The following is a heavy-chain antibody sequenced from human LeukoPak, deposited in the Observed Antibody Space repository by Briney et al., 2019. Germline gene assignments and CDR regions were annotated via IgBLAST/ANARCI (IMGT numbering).Heavy chain of an antibody. V-gene: IGHV4-34*01. D-gene: IGHD3-9*01. CDR1: GGPFSGYF. CDR2: INHSGSP. J-gene: IGHJ4*02. Sequence: SETLSLTCAVYGGPFSGYFWSWIRQPPEKGLEWIGEINHSGSPDYNPSLKSRVTISVDTSRNQFSLKLSSVTAADTAVYYCVREREQRDKRRYATGYDYWGQGTLVTVSS. CDR3: VREREQRDKRRYATGYDY.